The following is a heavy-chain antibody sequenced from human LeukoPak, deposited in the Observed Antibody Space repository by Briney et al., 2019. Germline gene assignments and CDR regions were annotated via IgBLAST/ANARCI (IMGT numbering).Heavy chain of an antibody. Sequence: GGSLRLSCAASGFTFSSYAMSWVRQAPGKGLEWVSAISGSGGSTYYADSVKGRFTISRDNCKNTLYLQMNSLRAEDTAVYYCAKDSLTIRGRWLDYWGQGTLVTVSS. CDR1: GFTFSSYA. V-gene: IGHV3-23*01. CDR3: AKDSLTIRGRWLDY. D-gene: IGHD3-9*01. J-gene: IGHJ4*02. CDR2: ISGSGGST.